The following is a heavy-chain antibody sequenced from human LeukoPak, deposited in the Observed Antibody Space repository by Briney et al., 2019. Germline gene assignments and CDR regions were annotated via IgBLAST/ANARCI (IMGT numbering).Heavy chain of an antibody. V-gene: IGHV3-11*04. D-gene: IGHD1-1*01. J-gene: IGHJ4*02. CDR3: AREGLEPYFDY. CDR2: ISSSGSTI. Sequence: PGGSLRLSCTGSGFTFGDYAMSWFRQAPGKGLEWVSYISSSGSTIYYADSVKGRFTISRDNAKNSLYLQMNSLRAEDTAVYYCAREGLEPYFDYWGQGTLVTVSS. CDR1: GFTFGDYA.